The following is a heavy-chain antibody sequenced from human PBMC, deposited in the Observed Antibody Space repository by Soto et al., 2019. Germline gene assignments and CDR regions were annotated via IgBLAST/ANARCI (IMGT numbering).Heavy chain of an antibody. CDR1: GGAFSSYA. V-gene: IGHV1-69*01. Sequence: QVQLVQSGAEVKKPGSSVKVSCKASGGAFSSYAISWVRHAPGQGLEWLGGIIPIFRTANYAQKFQGRVTITADESTSTAYREMSSLRSEDTAVYYCARGQVPFLEAAKNGFDPWGQGTLVTVSS. CDR2: IIPIFRTA. CDR3: ARGQVPFLEAAKNGFDP. J-gene: IGHJ5*02. D-gene: IGHD3-3*01.